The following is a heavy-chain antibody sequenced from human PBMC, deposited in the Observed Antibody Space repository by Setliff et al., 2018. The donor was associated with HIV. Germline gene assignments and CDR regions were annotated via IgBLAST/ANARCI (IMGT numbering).Heavy chain of an antibody. Sequence: LRLSCAASGFTFSSYSMNWVRQAPGKGLEWVSSISSSSSYIYYADSVKGRFTISRDNAKNSMYLQMNSLRAEDTAVYYCARVVGAYYDSSGYYYSYYFDYWGQGTLVTVSS. J-gene: IGHJ4*02. D-gene: IGHD3-22*01. CDR1: GFTFSSYS. CDR2: ISSSSSYI. V-gene: IGHV3-21*01. CDR3: ARVVGAYYDSSGYYYSYYFDY.